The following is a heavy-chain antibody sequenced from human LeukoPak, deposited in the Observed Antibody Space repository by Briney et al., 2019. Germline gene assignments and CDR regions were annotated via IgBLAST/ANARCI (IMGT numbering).Heavy chain of an antibody. V-gene: IGHV1-8*02. CDR1: GYTFTGYY. CDR3: ARGYYYYYYMDV. Sequence: GASVKVSCKASGYTFTGYYMHWVRQAAGQGLEWMGWMRPGSGNTGYAENFQDRITLTRDTSTNTALMELDSLTSEDTAVYYCARGYYYYYYMDVWGKGTTVTVSS. CDR2: MRPGSGNT. J-gene: IGHJ6*03.